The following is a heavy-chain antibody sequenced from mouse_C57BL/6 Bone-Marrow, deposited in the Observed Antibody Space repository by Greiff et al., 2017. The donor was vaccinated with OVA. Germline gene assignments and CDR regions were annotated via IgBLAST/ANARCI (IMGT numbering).Heavy chain of an antibody. CDR1: YFAFMASA. J-gene: IGHJ3*01. V-gene: IGHV1-49*01. Sequence: LKQSGAELVRPGSSVTLSCKDSYFAFMASAMHWVQQRPGHGLELLGSFTMYSDAPEYSENFTGTPTLTANPSSCTAYMELISLTSEDSAVDYCASGNYFAYGGQGTLVSVSA. CDR2: FTMYSDAP. D-gene: IGHD2-1*01. CDR3: ASGNYFAY.